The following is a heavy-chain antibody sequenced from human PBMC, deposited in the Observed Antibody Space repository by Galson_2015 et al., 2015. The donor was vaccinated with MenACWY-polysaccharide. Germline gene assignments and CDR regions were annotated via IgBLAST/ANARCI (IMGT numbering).Heavy chain of an antibody. D-gene: IGHD3-3*01. Sequence: PALVYPTQPLALPFTFSGFSLPSSGVGGGWMRQPPGTAQEWLELISWDDNKRYNPSLKSRLTITKATSKNQVVLTMTNMDPMDSATYYCALSGSSTFFGFDFWGQGTMVTVSS. CDR2: ISWDDNK. CDR1: GFSLPSSGVG. J-gene: IGHJ3*01. CDR3: ALSGSSTFFGFDF. V-gene: IGHV2-5*02.